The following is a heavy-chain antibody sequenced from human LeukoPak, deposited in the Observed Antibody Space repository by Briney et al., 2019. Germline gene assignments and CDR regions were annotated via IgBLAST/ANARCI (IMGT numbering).Heavy chain of an antibody. CDR3: ARDNRGPVVVGQNPGYFDY. CDR2: ISAYNDNA. D-gene: IGHD2-21*01. V-gene: IGHV1-18*01. CDR1: GYTFTNYG. J-gene: IGHJ4*02. Sequence: GASVKVSCKASGYTFTNYGISWVRQAPGQRLEWMGWISAYNDNANYAQKLQGRVTMTTDTSTSTAYMELRSLRSDDTAVYYCARDNRGPVVVGQNPGYFDYWGQGTLVTVSS.